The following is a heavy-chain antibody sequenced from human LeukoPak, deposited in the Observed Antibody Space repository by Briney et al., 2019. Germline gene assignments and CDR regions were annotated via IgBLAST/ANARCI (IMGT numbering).Heavy chain of an antibody. CDR2: IWYDGSKK. CDR1: GFTFSNNG. J-gene: IGHJ4*02. D-gene: IGHD2-8*01. V-gene: IGHV3-33*01. CDR3: ARVYLERLTAGYFDH. Sequence: PGGSLRLSCVASGFTFSNNGMYWGRQVPGKGLEWVAVIWYDGSKKYYADSVKGRFTISRDNSKNTVYLQMNSLRDEDSAAYYCARVYLERLTAGYFDHWGQGTWVTVSP.